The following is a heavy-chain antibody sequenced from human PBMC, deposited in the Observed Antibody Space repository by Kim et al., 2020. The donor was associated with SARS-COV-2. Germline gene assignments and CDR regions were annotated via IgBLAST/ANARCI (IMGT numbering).Heavy chain of an antibody. CDR3: ARGAAEVVTSLDYYYYGMDV. V-gene: IGHV1-69*13. CDR2: IIPIFGTA. D-gene: IGHD2-21*02. Sequence: SVKVSCKASGGTFSSYAISWVRQAPGQGLEWMGGIIPIFGTANYAQKFQGRVTITADESTSTAYMELSSLRSEDTAVYYCARGAAEVVTSLDYYYYGMDVWGQGTTVTVSS. CDR1: GGTFSSYA. J-gene: IGHJ6*02.